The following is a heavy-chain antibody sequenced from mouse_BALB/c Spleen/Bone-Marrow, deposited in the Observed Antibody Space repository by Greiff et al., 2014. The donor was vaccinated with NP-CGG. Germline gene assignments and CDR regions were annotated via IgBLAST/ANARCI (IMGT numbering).Heavy chain of an antibody. Sequence: VQLQQSGPELVKPGASVRISCKASGYSFIGYFMNWVMQSHGKSLEWIGRINPYNGDTFYNQKFKGKATLTVDKSSSTAHMELRSLASEDSAVYYCAREGGYYYGSSPYFDVWGAGTTVTVSS. CDR3: AREGGYYYGSSPYFDV. CDR2: INPYNGDT. J-gene: IGHJ1*01. V-gene: IGHV1-20*02. CDR1: GYSFIGYF. D-gene: IGHD1-1*01.